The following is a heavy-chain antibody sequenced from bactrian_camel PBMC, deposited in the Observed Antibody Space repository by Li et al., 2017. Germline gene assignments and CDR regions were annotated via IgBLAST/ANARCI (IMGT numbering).Heavy chain of an antibody. D-gene: IGHD2*01. V-gene: IGHV3S53*01. Sequence: HVQLVESGGGSVQAGGSLRLSCVASGDSAGNNCMGWFRQGPGKEREGIASIARDGTSTYADSVKDRFIISLDSAKNTLYLQMDGLKPEDTAMYICAASTSHQDFDNRGKACVTESARFGYWGQGTQVTVS. CDR1: GDSAGNNC. CDR2: IARDGTS. J-gene: IGHJ6*01. CDR3: AASTSHQDFDNRGKACVTESARFGY.